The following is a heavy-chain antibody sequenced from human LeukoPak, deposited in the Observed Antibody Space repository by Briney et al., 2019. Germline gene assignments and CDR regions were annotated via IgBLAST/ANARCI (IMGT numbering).Heavy chain of an antibody. V-gene: IGHV4-34*01. CDR3: ARASEGVKFDY. Sequence: KPSETLSRTCAVYGGSFSGYYWSWIRQPPGKGLEWIGEINHSGSTNYNPSLKSRVTISVDTSKNQFSLKLRSVTAADTAVYYCARASEGVKFDYWGQGTLVTVSS. CDR2: INHSGST. CDR1: GGSFSGYY. J-gene: IGHJ4*02. D-gene: IGHD3-16*01.